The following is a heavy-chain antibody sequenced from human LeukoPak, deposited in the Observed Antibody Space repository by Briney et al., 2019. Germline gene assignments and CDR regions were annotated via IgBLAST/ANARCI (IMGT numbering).Heavy chain of an antibody. CDR2: ISTYNGNT. CDR1: GYTFTSYG. Sequence: GASVKVSCKASGYTFTSYGISWVRQAPGPGQGLEWMGWISTYNGNTNYAQKLQGRVTMTTDTSTSTAYMELRSLRSDDTALYFCAKAADTNYFRYGDYWGQGTLVTVSS. D-gene: IGHD1-7*01. CDR3: AKAADTNYFRYGDY. J-gene: IGHJ4*02. V-gene: IGHV1-18*01.